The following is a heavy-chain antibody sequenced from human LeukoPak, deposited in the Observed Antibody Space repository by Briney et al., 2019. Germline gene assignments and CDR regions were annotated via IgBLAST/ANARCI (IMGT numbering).Heavy chain of an antibody. J-gene: IGHJ5*02. CDR1: GGSFSGYY. CDR3: ARRPTKYSSSDNWFDP. Sequence: KPSETLSLTCAVYGGSFSGYYWSWIRQPPGKGLEWIGEINHSGSTNYNPSLKSRVTISVDTSKNQFSLKLSSVTAADTAVYYCARRPTKYSSSDNWFDPWGQGTLVTVSS. V-gene: IGHV4-34*01. CDR2: INHSGST. D-gene: IGHD6-13*01.